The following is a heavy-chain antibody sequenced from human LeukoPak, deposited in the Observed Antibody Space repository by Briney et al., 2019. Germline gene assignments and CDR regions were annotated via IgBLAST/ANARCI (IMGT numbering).Heavy chain of an antibody. CDR3: ATYRQVLLPFES. CDR1: GFTFSTFA. V-gene: IGHV3-23*01. D-gene: IGHD2-8*02. J-gene: IGHJ4*02. CDR2: IFPSGGEI. Sequence: GGSLRLSCEASGFTFSTFAMIWVRQPPGKGLEWVSSIFPSGGEIHYADSVRGRFTISRDNSKSTLSLQMNSLRAEDAAIYYCATYRQVLLPFESWGQGTLVTVSS.